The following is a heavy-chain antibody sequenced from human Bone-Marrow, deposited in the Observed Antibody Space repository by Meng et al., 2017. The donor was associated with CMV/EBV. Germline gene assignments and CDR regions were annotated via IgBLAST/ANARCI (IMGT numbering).Heavy chain of an antibody. CDR1: GFTFSSYA. D-gene: IGHD6-6*01. Sequence: GESLKISCAASGFTFSSYAMHWVRQAPGKGLEWVAVISYDGSNKYYADSVKGRFTISRDNSKNTLYLQMNSLRAEDTAVYYCARAPRAARSSYYFDDWGQGTLVTVSS. CDR2: ISYDGSNK. V-gene: IGHV3-30-3*01. CDR3: ARAPRAARSSYYFDD. J-gene: IGHJ4*02.